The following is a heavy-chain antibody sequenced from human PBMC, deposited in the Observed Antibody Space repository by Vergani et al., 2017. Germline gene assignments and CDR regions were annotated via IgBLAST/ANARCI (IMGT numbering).Heavy chain of an antibody. Sequence: QVQLVQSGAEVKKPGASVKVSCKASGYTFTSYAMHWVRQAPGQGLEWMGRINPHRGGTNYGQKFQGRVTMTRDTSISTAYMELSRLISDDTVVYYCARGGYNNRRDYGMDVWGQGTTVTVSS. CDR1: GYTFTSYA. V-gene: IGHV1-2*05. J-gene: IGHJ6*02. D-gene: IGHD1-14*01. CDR3: ARGGYNNRRDYGMDV. CDR2: INPHRGGT.